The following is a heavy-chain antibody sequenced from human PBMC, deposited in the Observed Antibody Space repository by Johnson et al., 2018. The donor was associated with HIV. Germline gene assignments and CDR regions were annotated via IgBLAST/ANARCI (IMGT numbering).Heavy chain of an antibody. CDR1: GFTFDDYA. CDR2: ISWNGGSI. D-gene: IGHD5-12*01. V-gene: IGHV3-9*01. Sequence: EVQVLESGGGLVQPGRSLRLSCAASGFTFDDYAMHWVRQAPGKGLEWVAGISWNGGSIVYVDSVKGRFTISRDNAKNSLYLQMNSLRADDTALYYCAKDGGYSGYADVFDIWGQGTMVTVSS. J-gene: IGHJ3*02. CDR3: AKDGGYSGYADVFDI.